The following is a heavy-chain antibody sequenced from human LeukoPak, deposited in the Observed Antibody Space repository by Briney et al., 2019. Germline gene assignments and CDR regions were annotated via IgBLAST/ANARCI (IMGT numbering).Heavy chain of an antibody. CDR3: ARHSNRGSYYDY. Sequence: SETLSLTCTVSGGSISSYYWSWIRQPAGKGLEWIGRIYTSGSTNYNPSLKSRVTISVDTSKNQFSLKLSSVTAADTAVYYCARHSNRGSYYDYWGQGTLVTVSS. D-gene: IGHD1-26*01. CDR1: GGSISSYY. V-gene: IGHV4-4*07. J-gene: IGHJ4*02. CDR2: IYTSGST.